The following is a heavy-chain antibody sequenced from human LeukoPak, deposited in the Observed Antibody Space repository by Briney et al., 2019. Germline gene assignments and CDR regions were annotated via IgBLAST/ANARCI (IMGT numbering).Heavy chain of an antibody. Sequence: SETLSLTCAVYGGSFSGYYWSWIRQPPGKGLEWIGEINHSGSTNYNPSLKSRVTISVDTSKNQFSLKLSSVTAADTAVYCCARGLGYCTNGVCYPHFDYWGQGTLVTVSS. CDR2: INHSGST. CDR1: GGSFSGYY. V-gene: IGHV4-34*01. CDR3: ARGLGYCTNGVCYPHFDY. J-gene: IGHJ4*02. D-gene: IGHD2-8*01.